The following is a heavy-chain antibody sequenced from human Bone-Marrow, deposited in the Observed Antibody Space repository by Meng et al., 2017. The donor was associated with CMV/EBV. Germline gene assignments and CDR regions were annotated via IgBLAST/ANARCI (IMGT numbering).Heavy chain of an antibody. CDR2: IYSGGSDT. V-gene: IGHV3-23*03. CDR1: GFSFSSYA. D-gene: IGHD2-2*01. CDR3: VKRLYCGSTTCSKSMDV. J-gene: IGHJ6*02. Sequence: GESLKISCVASGFSFSSYAMTWVRQAQGKGLEWVSLIYSGGSDTFYADSVKGRFTISRDNSKDMLYLQMNSLRAEDTAVYFCVKRLYCGSTTCSKSMDVWGQGTTLTVSS.